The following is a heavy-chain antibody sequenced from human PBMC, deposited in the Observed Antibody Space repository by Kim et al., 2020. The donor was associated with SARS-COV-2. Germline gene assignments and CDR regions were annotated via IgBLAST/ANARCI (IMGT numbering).Heavy chain of an antibody. J-gene: IGHJ6*02. Sequence: ASVKVSCKASGYTFTSYGISWVRQAPGQGLEWMGWISAYNGNTNYAQKLQGRVTMTTDTSTSTAYMELRSLRSDDTAVYYCARDPRLLLVALTSADYYGMDVWGQGTTVTVSS. CDR1: GYTFTSYG. CDR3: ARDPRLLLVALTSADYYGMDV. V-gene: IGHV1-18*04. D-gene: IGHD2-2*01. CDR2: ISAYNGNT.